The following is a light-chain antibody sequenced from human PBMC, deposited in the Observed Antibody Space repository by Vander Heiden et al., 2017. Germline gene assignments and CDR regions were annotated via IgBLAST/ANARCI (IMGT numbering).Light chain of an antibody. CDR3: AAWDDSLDCVV. CDR1: SSNIGNND. CDR2: RSN. V-gene: IGLV1-47*01. Sequence: QAVLTQAPSVSGTPGQRVAITCSGSSSNIGNNDVYWYQHLPGTAPKLLIYRSNQWSSGVPGRFSGSRSGTSASLAISGLRSDDEADYFCAAWDDSLDCVVFGGGTKLTVL. J-gene: IGLJ2*01.